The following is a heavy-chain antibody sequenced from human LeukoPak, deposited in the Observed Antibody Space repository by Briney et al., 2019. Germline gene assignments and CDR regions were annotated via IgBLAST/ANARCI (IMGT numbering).Heavy chain of an antibody. D-gene: IGHD3-22*01. CDR3: ARDLSTYFYDSGHYHSWGMDL. CDR2: ISSNGGST. V-gene: IGHV3-64*01. CDR1: GFTFSTYG. J-gene: IGHJ6*02. Sequence: GGSLRLSCAASGFTFSTYGMHWVRQAPGKGLEYVSAISSNGGSTYYANSVKGRFTISRDNSKNTLYLQMGSLRAEDMAMYYCARDLSTYFYDSGHYHSWGMDLWGQGTTVTASS.